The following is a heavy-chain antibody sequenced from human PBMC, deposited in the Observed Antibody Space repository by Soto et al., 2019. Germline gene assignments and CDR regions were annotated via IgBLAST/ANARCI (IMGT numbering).Heavy chain of an antibody. CDR3: ARGDPIAHHTQGPRTYNDAFDI. Sequence: KQSQTLSLTCTVSGGSISSYYWSWIRQPPGKGLEWIGYIYYSGSTNYNPSLKSRVTISVDTSKNQFSLKLSSVTAADTAVYYCARGDPIAHHTQGPRTYNDAFDIWGQGTMVTVSS. V-gene: IGHV4-59*01. J-gene: IGHJ3*02. CDR1: GGSISSYY. CDR2: IYYSGST. D-gene: IGHD1-20*01.